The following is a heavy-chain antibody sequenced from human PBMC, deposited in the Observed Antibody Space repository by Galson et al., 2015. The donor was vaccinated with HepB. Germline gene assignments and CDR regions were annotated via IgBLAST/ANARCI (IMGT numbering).Heavy chain of an antibody. CDR1: GFSLRTSGMR. D-gene: IGHD5-12*01. V-gene: IGHV2-70*04. CDR2: IDWDDAK. J-gene: IGHJ4*02. CDR3: ARGSGYDLGRFDY. Sequence: PALVTPTQTLTLTCTFSGFSLRTSGMRVIWIRQPPGKALEWLARIDWDDAKFYSASLRTRLTISKDTSKNRVVLTMTNMDPVDTATYYCARGSGYDLGRFDYWGQGTLVTVSS.